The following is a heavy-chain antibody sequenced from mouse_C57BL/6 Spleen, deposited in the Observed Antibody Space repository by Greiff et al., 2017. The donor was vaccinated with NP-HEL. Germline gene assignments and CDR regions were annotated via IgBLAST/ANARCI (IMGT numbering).Heavy chain of an antibody. Sequence: QVQLQQSGAELVKPGASVKLSCKASGYAFSSYWMNWVKQRPGKGLEWIGQIYPGDGDTNYNGKFKGKATLTADKSSSTAYMQLSSLTSVDSAVYFCARDADYGSSLGNYYDCWGQGTTLTVSS. D-gene: IGHD1-1*01. CDR3: ARDADYGSSLGNYYDC. J-gene: IGHJ2*01. CDR1: GYAFSSYW. V-gene: IGHV1-80*01. CDR2: IYPGDGDT.